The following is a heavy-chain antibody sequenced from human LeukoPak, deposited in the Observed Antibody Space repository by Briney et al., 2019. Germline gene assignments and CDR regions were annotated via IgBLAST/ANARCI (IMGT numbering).Heavy chain of an antibody. D-gene: IGHD4/OR15-4a*01. V-gene: IGHV3-7*01. CDR3: ARGLWGLGLETQYYFDY. Sequence: PGGSLRLSCAASGFTFSSYWMSWVRQAPGKGLEWVANIKQDGSEKYYVDSVKGRFTISRDNAKNSLYLQMNSLRAEDTAVYYCARGLWGLGLETQYYFDYWGQGTLVTVSS. J-gene: IGHJ4*02. CDR1: GFTFSSYW. CDR2: IKQDGSEK.